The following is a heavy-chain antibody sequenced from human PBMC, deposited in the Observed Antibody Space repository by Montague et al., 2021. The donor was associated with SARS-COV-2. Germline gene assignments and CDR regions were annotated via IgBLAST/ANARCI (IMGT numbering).Heavy chain of an antibody. J-gene: IGHJ4*02. CDR2: INHRGTS. CDR1: GGSFSDYY. CDR3: ARGRQHFNMIVVVMTGGEYYFDY. D-gene: IGHD3-22*01. Sequence: SETLSLTCAVYGGSFSDYYWSWIRQPPGKGLGWIGEINHRGTSNYNPSLKSRVSISVDTSKNQSSLYLGSVTAADTAVYYCARGRQHFNMIVVVMTGGEYYFDYWGQGTLVTVSS. V-gene: IGHV4-34*01.